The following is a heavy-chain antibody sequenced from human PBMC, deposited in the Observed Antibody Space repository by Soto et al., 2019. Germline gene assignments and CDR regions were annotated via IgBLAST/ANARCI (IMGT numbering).Heavy chain of an antibody. CDR3: ARDKSYALAV. D-gene: IGHD4-17*01. J-gene: IGHJ6*02. Sequence: EVQLVESGGGFVQPGGSLRLSCAASGFDFSNSWMHWVRQVPGKGLLWVSHINSDGSSTTYADSVKGRFTISRDNARTTVYLQLDSLRVEDTAVYYCARDKSYALAVWGQGTTVTVSS. V-gene: IGHV3-74*03. CDR1: GFDFSNSW. CDR2: INSDGSST.